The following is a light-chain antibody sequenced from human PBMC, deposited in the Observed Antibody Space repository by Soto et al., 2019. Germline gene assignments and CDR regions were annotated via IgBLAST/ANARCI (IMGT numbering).Light chain of an antibody. CDR2: GNS. Sequence: QSVLTQPPSVSGAPGQRVTISCTASSSNIGAGYDVHWYQQLPGTAPKLLIYGNSNRPSGVPDRFSGSKSGTSASLAITGLQAEDEADYYCQSYDSSLSGVFGGGTQLTVL. CDR3: QSYDSSLSGV. V-gene: IGLV1-40*01. J-gene: IGLJ7*01. CDR1: SSNIGAGYD.